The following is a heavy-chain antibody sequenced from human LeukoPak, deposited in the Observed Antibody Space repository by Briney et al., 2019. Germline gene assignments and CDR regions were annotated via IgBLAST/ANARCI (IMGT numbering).Heavy chain of an antibody. D-gene: IGHD1-26*01. CDR3: AKDRAVGPTADAFDI. Sequence: PGGSLRLSCAASGFTFSSYWMHWVRQTPGKGLEWVSGFSASGGDTYYADSVKGRFTISRDNSKNTLYLQMNSLRADDTAVYYCAKDRAVGPTADAFDIWGQGTMVTVSS. V-gene: IGHV3-23*01. CDR1: GFTFSSYW. J-gene: IGHJ3*02. CDR2: FSASGGDT.